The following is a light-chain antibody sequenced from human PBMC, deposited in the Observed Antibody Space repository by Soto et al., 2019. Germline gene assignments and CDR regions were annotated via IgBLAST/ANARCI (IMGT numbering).Light chain of an antibody. V-gene: IGKV3-15*01. CDR1: QSVSNN. CDR3: QQYNSWPLT. J-gene: IGKJ4*01. CDR2: GAS. Sequence: EVVMTQSPATLSVSPGERATLSCRASQSVSNNLAWYQQKRGQAPRLLVYGASTRATGIPARFSGSGSGTEFTLTISSLQSEDFAVYFCQQYNSWPLTLGGGTKVEIE.